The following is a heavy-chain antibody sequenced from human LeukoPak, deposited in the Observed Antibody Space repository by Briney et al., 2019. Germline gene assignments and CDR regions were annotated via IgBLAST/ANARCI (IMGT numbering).Heavy chain of an antibody. V-gene: IGHV4-39*01. CDR3: ARPYSSGWYIFFDY. Sequence: PSETLSLTCTVSGGSISSSSYYWGWIRQPPGKGLEWIGTIYYTGSTYYNPSLKSRVTISVDTSKNQFSLKLSSVTAADTAVYYCARPYSSGWYIFFDYWGQGTLVTVSS. CDR1: GGSISSSSYY. J-gene: IGHJ4*02. CDR2: IYYTGST. D-gene: IGHD6-19*01.